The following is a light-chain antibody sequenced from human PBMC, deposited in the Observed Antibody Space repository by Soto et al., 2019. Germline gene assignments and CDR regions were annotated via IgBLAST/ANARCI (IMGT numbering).Light chain of an antibody. V-gene: IGKV1-27*01. J-gene: IGKJ4*02. Sequence: DIQLTQSPTSLSASVGDRVTFTCRASQDITHFLAWYQQRPGEVPRLLIYGASTLQSGVPSRFSGSGFGTDFTLTISSLQPEDVATYYCQKYNKDSPATFGGGTKVEIK. CDR2: GAS. CDR3: QKYNKDSPAT. CDR1: QDITHF.